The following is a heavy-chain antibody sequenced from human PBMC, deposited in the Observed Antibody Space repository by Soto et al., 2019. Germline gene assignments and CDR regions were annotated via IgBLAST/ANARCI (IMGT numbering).Heavy chain of an antibody. CDR2: IIPIFGTA. CDR1: GGTFSSYA. Sequence: QVQLVQSGAEVKKPGSSVKVSCKASGGTFSSYAISWVRQAPGQGLEWMGGIIPIFGTANYAQKFQGRVTITADEATSTAYMELRSLRSDDTAVDYCARKRTETNDAFDIWGQGTMVTVSS. D-gene: IGHD1-1*01. J-gene: IGHJ3*02. CDR3: ARKRTETNDAFDI. V-gene: IGHV1-69*01.